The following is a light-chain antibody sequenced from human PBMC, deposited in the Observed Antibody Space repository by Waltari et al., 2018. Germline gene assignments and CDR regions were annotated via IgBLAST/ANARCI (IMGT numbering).Light chain of an antibody. V-gene: IGKV3-11*01. CDR3: QRRSNSPPWT. J-gene: IGKJ1*01. Sequence: EIVLTQSPVTLSLSPGERATLSCRASQSVRTSLAWYQHRPGQAPRLLIYDASTRATAIPASCSGSGSGTDFTLTISSLEPEDFAVYYCQRRSNSPPWTFGQGTTVEVK. CDR2: DAS. CDR1: QSVRTS.